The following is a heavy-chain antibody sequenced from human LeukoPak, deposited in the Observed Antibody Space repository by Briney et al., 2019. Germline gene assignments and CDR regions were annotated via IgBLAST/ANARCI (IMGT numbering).Heavy chain of an antibody. CDR1: GFTFSSYW. CDR3: ARPRDSSAYYFDF. J-gene: IGHJ4*02. Sequence: PGGSLRLSCAASGFTFSSYWLHWVRQAPGKGLVWVSRISSDGSRTTYADSVKGRFTMSRDNAKNTLYLQMNSLRAEDTAVYYCARPRDSSAYYFDFWGQGTLVTVSS. CDR2: ISSDGSRT. D-gene: IGHD3-22*01. V-gene: IGHV3-74*01.